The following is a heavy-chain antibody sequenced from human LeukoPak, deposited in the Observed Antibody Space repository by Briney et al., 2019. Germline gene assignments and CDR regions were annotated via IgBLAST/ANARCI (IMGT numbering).Heavy chain of an antibody. J-gene: IGHJ3*02. CDR2: IYPGDSDT. Sequence: GESLKISCKASGYSFTNYWIGWVRQMPGKGLEWLGIIYPGDSDTRYSPSFQGQVTISADKSISTAYLQWSSLKASDTAMYYCARQGVLTTVTIASYPFNAFDIWGQGTMVTVSS. CDR3: ARQGVLTTVTIASYPFNAFDI. D-gene: IGHD4-17*01. CDR1: GYSFTNYW. V-gene: IGHV5-51*01.